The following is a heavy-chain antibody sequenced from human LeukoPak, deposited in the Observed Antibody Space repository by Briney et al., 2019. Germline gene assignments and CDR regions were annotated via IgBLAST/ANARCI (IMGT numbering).Heavy chain of an antibody. J-gene: IGHJ4*02. CDR2: IYTSGST. CDR1: GGSLSSYY. CDR3: ARDGESPPDSSFDY. D-gene: IGHD3-10*01. Sequence: SETLSLTCTVSGGSLSSYYWSWIRQPAGKGLEWIGRIYTSGSTNYNPSLKSRVTTSVDTSKNQFSLKLSSVTAADTAVYYCARDGESPPDSSFDYWGQGTLVTVSS. V-gene: IGHV4-4*07.